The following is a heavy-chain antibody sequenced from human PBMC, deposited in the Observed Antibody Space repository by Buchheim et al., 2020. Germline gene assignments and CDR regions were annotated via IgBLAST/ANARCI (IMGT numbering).Heavy chain of an antibody. Sequence: QVQLVESGGGLVKPGGSLRLSCAASGFTFSDYYMSWIRQAPGKGLEWVSYISSSSSYTNYADSVKGRFTISRDNAKNSLYLQMNSLRAEDTAVYYCAREEYCSSTSCSRGAYYYYGMDVWGQGTT. J-gene: IGHJ6*02. CDR3: AREEYCSSTSCSRGAYYYYGMDV. V-gene: IGHV3-11*06. CDR1: GFTFSDYY. D-gene: IGHD2-2*01. CDR2: ISSSSSYT.